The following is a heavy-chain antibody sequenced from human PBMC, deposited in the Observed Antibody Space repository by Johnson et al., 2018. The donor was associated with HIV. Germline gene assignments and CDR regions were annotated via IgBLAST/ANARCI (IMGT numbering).Heavy chain of an antibody. D-gene: IGHD3-3*01. V-gene: IGHV3-30*18. J-gene: IGHJ3*02. CDR2: LSYAGNNK. CDR3: AKGYYDSSFGLDM. CDR1: GFPFSTYG. Sequence: QVQLVESGGGVVHPGGSLRLSCAASGFPFSTYGMHWVRQAPGKGLQWVALLSYAGNNKYYSDPVQGRFTISRDNSKNTLYLHMNNLTAEDTAVYHCAKGYYDSSFGLDMWGQGTMVIVSS.